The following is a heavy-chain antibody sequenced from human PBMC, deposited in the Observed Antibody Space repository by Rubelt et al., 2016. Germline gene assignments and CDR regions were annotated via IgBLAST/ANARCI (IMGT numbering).Heavy chain of an antibody. J-gene: IGHJ6*02. V-gene: IGHV3-23*01. Sequence: VGSLRLSCAASGFSFNTYAMSWVRQAPGKGLEWVSAISGSAGMTYYSDSVKGRFTISRDNSKNTLYLQMNSLRAEDTAVYYGARDRGYSNRFFYYYGMDVWGQGTTVTVSS. CDR2: ISGSAGMT. D-gene: IGHD4-11*01. CDR3: ARDRGYSNRFFYYYGMDV. CDR1: GFSFNTYA.